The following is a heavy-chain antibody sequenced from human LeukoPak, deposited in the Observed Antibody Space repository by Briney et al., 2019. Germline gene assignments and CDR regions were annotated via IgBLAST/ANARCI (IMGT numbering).Heavy chain of an antibody. CDR2: ISGNTVNT. CDR3: ARLVGVSPLDY. CDR1: GFNFSSYA. V-gene: IGHV3-23*01. Sequence: PGGSLRLSCALSGFNFSSYALYWVRQAPRKGPEWVSEISGNTVNTYYADSVKGRFAISRDNSKNTLFLQMHSLRAEDTAIYYCARLVGVSPLDYWGQGTLVTVSS. D-gene: IGHD3-16*01. J-gene: IGHJ4*02.